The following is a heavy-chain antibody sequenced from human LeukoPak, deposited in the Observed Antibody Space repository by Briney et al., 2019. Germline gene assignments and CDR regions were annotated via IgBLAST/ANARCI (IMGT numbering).Heavy chain of an antibody. Sequence: GASVKVSCKASGYTFTGYYMHWVRQAPGQGLEWMGRINPNSGGTNYAQKFQGRVTMTRDTSISTAYMELSRLRSDDTAVYYCARDRSDFWSGYSWFDPWGQGTLVTVSS. J-gene: IGHJ5*02. D-gene: IGHD3-3*01. CDR3: ARDRSDFWSGYSWFDP. CDR2: INPNSGGT. CDR1: GYTFTGYY. V-gene: IGHV1-2*06.